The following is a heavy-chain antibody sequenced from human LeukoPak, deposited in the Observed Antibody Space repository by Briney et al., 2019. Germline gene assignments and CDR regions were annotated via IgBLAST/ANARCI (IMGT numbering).Heavy chain of an antibody. V-gene: IGHV4-59*08. Sequence: SETLSLTCTVSGGSISTYYWSWMRQPPGKGLEWIGYVYYTGSTNYNPSLKSRVTISVDTSKNQFPLNLISVTAADTAVYYCARRNLLTGCYYFDYWGQGTLVTVSS. J-gene: IGHJ4*02. CDR1: GGSISTYY. D-gene: IGHD3-9*01. CDR2: VYYTGST. CDR3: ARRNLLTGCYYFDY.